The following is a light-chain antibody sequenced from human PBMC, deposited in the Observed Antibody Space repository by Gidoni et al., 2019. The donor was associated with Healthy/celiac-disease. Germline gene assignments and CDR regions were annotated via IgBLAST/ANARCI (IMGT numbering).Light chain of an antibody. J-gene: IGKJ4*01. CDR2: WAS. CDR1: QSVLYSSNNKNY. V-gene: IGKV4-1*01. CDR3: QQYYSTPLT. Sequence: DILMTQSLDSLAVSLGERATINCKSSQSVLYSSNNKNYLAWYQQKPGQPPKLIIYWASTRESGVPDRFSGSGSGTDFTLTISSLQAEDVAVYYCQQYYSTPLTFGGGTKVEIK.